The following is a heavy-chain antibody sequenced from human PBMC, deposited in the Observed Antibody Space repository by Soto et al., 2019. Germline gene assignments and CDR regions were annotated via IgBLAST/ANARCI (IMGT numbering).Heavy chain of an antibody. CDR2: IYYTGNS. CDR3: AREQWGFDS. D-gene: IGHD6-19*01. CDR1: NGSISTNGHY. Sequence: QVQLQESGPELVKSSQTLSLTCTVSNGSISTNGHYWTWIRQRPGKGLEWIASIYYTGNSYYNPSLQSRLTISIDTSKNQFSLTLRSVTAADTAVYYCAREQWGFDSWGQGTLVTVSS. V-gene: IGHV4-31*03. J-gene: IGHJ4*02.